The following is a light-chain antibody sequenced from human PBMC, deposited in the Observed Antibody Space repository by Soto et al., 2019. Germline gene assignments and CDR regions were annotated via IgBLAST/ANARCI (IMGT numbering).Light chain of an antibody. J-gene: IGLJ2*01. V-gene: IGLV4-69*01. CDR1: SGHSNYA. CDR2: VNRDGSH. CDR3: QTWGSGIVV. Sequence: QPVLTQSPSASASLGASVKLTCTLSSGHSNYAIAWHQQRPEKGPRYLMKVNRDGSHTKGEGIPDRFSGSSSGAERYLTISSLQSEDEADYFCQTWGSGIVVFGGGTKLTVL.